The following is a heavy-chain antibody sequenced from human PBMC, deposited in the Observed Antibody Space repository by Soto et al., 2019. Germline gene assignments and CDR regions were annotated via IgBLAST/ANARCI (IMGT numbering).Heavy chain of an antibody. CDR2: ISGSGGST. J-gene: IGHJ6*02. V-gene: IGHV3-23*01. CDR3: AKDPEPYGDSGMDV. D-gene: IGHD4-17*01. CDR1: GFTFSSYA. Sequence: EVQLLESGGGLVQPGGSLRLSCAASGFTFSSYAMSWVRQAPGKGLEWVSAISGSGGSTYYADSAKGRFTISRDNTKNTLYLQMNSLRAEDTDVYYCAKDPEPYGDSGMDVWGQGTTVTVSS.